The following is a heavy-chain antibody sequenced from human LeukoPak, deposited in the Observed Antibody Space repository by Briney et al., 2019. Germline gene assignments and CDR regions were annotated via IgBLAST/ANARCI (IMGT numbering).Heavy chain of an antibody. J-gene: IGHJ3*02. D-gene: IGHD4-11*01. Sequence: SKTLSLTCAVSGGSITSTTWWNWVRQPPGEGLEWIGRVYHSGSATYNTSLKSRVSISVDKSKNQFSLKLSSVTAADTAMYYCASDMTTVTTPDAFDIWGQGTMVTVSS. CDR2: VYHSGSA. V-gene: IGHV4-4*02. CDR3: ASDMTTVTTPDAFDI. CDR1: GGSITSTTW.